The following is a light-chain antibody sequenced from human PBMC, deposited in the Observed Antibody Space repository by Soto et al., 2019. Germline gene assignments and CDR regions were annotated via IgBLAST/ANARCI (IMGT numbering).Light chain of an antibody. V-gene: IGKV1-12*01. J-gene: IGKJ1*01. CDR2: AAS. CDR1: QGISSG. Sequence: DIQMTQSPSSVSASVGDRVTITCRASQGISSGLAWYQQKPGKAPNLLIYAASSLQSGVPSRFSGSGSGKDFTLTIRSLQPEDFATYYCQQANSFPLTFGQGTKVEIK. CDR3: QQANSFPLT.